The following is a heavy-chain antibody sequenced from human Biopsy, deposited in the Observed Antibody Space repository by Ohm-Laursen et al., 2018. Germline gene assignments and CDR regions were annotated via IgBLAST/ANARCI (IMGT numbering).Heavy chain of an antibody. V-gene: IGHV4-31*03. CDR2: IYHTGST. CDR1: GDSISSGGNY. D-gene: IGHD5-12*01. J-gene: IGHJ4*02. CDR3: ARADMVTTIVDY. Sequence: LSLTCTVSGDSISSGGNYWSWIRQFPGKGLEWIAYIYHTGSTYYNPSLKSRPSIAIDTSKNQFSVSLRSVTAADTAVYYCARADMVTTIVDYWGQGTLVTVSS.